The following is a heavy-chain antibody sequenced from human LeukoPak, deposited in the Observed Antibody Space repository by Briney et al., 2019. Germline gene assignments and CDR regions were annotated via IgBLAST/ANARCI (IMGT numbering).Heavy chain of an antibody. J-gene: IGHJ4*02. CDR3: ARGVYGAYFDL. D-gene: IGHD4-17*01. V-gene: IGHV4-59*01. CDR2: RESNGYT. CDR1: GGSLSGYY. Sequence: SETLSLTCTVSGGSLSGYYWSWLRQPPGKGLEWIAYRESNGYTESYPSLMSRVKISLDTSKNQLSLKLASVTAADTDVYFCARGVYGAYFDLWGQGALVTVPS.